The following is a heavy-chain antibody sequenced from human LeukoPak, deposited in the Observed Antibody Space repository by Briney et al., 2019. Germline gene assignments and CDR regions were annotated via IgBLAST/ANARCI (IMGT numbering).Heavy chain of an antibody. CDR1: GGSITTYY. CDR3: SFNLGSGSYAFDI. J-gene: IGHJ3*02. CDR2: IYYGGST. V-gene: IGHV4-39*07. Sequence: SETLSLTCIVSGGSITTYYWGWIRQPPGKGLEWIGSIYYGGSTYYSPSLKSRVTISLDTSKHQFSLKLSSVTAADTAVYYCSFNLGSGSYAFDIWGQGTMVTVSS. D-gene: IGHD3-10*01.